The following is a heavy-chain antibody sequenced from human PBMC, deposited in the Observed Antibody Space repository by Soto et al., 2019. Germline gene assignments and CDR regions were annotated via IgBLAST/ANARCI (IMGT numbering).Heavy chain of an antibody. Sequence: PGESLKISCKASGYDFTNYWIAWVRQTPGRGLEWMGMIYPGDSDIRYNPSFRGRVTLSADKSITSAFVQWGSLKASDSAIYYCARFRAPRRQLISMSFHLWGLGTLVTVSS. CDR3: ARFRAPRRQLISMSFHL. CDR1: GYDFTNYW. J-gene: IGHJ4*03. CDR2: IYPGDSDI. D-gene: IGHD6-13*01. V-gene: IGHV5-51*01.